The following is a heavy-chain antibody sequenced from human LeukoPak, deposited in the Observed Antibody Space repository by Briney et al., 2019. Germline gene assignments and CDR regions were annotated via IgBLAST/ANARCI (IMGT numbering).Heavy chain of an antibody. CDR3: ARRHCGGDCYIDY. CDR1: GGSISSSSYY. CDR2: IYYSGST. Sequence: SETLSLTCTVSGGSISSSSYYWGWIRQPPGKGLEWIGSIYYSGSTYYNPSLKSRVTISVDTSKNQFSLKLSSVTAADTAVYYCARRHCGGDCYIDYWGQGTLVTVSS. D-gene: IGHD2-21*02. J-gene: IGHJ4*02. V-gene: IGHV4-39*01.